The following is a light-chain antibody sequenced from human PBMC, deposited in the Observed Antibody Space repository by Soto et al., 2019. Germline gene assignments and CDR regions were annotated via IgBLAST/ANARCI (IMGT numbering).Light chain of an antibody. CDR1: SSNIGAGYD. CDR2: GNS. V-gene: IGLV1-40*01. CDR3: QSYDSSLSFYV. J-gene: IGLJ1*01. Sequence: QSVLTQPPSVSGAPGQRVTISCTGSSSNIGAGYDAHWYQQLPGTAPKLLIYGNSNRPSGVPDRFSGSKSGTSASLAITGLAAEDEADYYCQSYDSSLSFYVFGTGTKLTVL.